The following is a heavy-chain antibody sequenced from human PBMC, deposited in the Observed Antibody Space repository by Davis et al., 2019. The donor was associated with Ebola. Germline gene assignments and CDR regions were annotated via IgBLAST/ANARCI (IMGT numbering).Heavy chain of an antibody. Sequence: PSETLSLTCTVSGGSISSGDYYWSWIRQPPGKGLEWIGYIYYSGSTYYNPSLKSRVTISVDTSKNQFSLKLSSVTAADTAVYYCARGMFTIFGVVIRYYYGMDVWGQGTTVTVSS. V-gene: IGHV4-30-4*01. D-gene: IGHD3-3*01. CDR1: GGSISSGDYY. CDR3: ARGMFTIFGVVIRYYYGMDV. CDR2: IYYSGST. J-gene: IGHJ6*02.